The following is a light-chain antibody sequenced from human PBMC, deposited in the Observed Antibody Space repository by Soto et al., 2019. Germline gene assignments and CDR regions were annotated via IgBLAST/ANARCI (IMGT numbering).Light chain of an antibody. J-gene: IGLJ1*01. V-gene: IGLV1-40*01. CDR3: SSYTSSSTFDV. CDR2: GNS. Sequence: QSVLTQPPSVSGAPGQRVTISCTGSSSNIGAGYDVHWYQQLPGTAPKLLIYGNSNRPSGVPDRFSGSKSGTSASLAITGLQAEDEADYYCSSYTSSSTFDVFGTGTKLTVL. CDR1: SSNIGAGYD.